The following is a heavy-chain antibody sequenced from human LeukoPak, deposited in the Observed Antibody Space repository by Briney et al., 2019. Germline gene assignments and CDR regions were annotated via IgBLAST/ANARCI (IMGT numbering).Heavy chain of an antibody. V-gene: IGHV3-66*01. J-gene: IGHJ6*02. Sequence: GGSLRLSCAASGFTVSSNYMSWVRQAPGKGLEWVSVIYSGGSTYYADSVKGRFTISRDNSKNTLYLQMNSLRAEDTAVYYCASPLLSTTAYYYGMDVWGQGTTVTVSS. CDR1: GFTVSSNY. D-gene: IGHD2/OR15-2a*01. CDR3: ASPLLSTTAYYYGMDV. CDR2: IYSGGST.